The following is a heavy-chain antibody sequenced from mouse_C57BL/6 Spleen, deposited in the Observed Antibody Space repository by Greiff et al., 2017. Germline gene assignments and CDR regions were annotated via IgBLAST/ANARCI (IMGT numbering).Heavy chain of an antibody. CDR1: GFTFSSYG. J-gene: IGHJ2*01. V-gene: IGHV5-6*02. Sequence: EVKVVESGGDLVKPGGSLKLSCAASGFTFSSYGMSWVRQTPDKRLEWVATISSGGSYTYYPDSVKGRFTISRDNAKNTLYLQMSSLKSEDTAMYYCASRNYFDYWGQGTTLTVSS. CDR2: ISSGGSYT. CDR3: ASRNYFDY.